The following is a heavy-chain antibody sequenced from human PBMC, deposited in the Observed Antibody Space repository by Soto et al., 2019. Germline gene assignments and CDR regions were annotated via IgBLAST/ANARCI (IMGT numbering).Heavy chain of an antibody. CDR1: GFTFSTYT. Sequence: EVQLLESGGGLVQPGGSLRLSCAASGFTFSTYTMAWVRQAPGRGPEWVSGVGQDGAPYYADSVKGRFTISRDNSRSSVYLEMIALRGEDTAVYYCAKDMRPDGVWDFGHWGQGTLFTVSS. J-gene: IGHJ4*02. CDR3: AKDMRPDGVWDFGH. V-gene: IGHV3-23*01. D-gene: IGHD4-17*01. CDR2: VGQDGAP.